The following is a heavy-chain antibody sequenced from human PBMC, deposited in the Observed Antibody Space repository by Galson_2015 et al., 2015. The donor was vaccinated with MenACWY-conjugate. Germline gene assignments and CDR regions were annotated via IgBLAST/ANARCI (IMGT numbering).Heavy chain of an antibody. Sequence: SLRLSCAASGFTFSSYAMSWVRQAPGKGLEWVSAISGSGGSTYYADSVKGRFTISRDNSKNTLYLQMNSLRAEDTAVYYCANDRGYYDSSGYLVYFDYWGRGTLVTVSS. V-gene: IGHV3-23*01. CDR2: ISGSGGST. CDR1: GFTFSSYA. CDR3: ANDRGYYDSSGYLVYFDY. D-gene: IGHD3-22*01. J-gene: IGHJ4*02.